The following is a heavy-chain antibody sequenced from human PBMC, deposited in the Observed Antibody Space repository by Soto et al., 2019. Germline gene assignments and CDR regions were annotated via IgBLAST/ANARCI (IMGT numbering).Heavy chain of an antibody. V-gene: IGHV1-18*01. D-gene: IGHD5-12*01. CDR2: ISTYSGDT. J-gene: IGHJ5*02. Sequence: QVHLVQSGVEVKTPGASVKVSCQASGYTFFTYDISWVRQAPGQGLEWMGWISTYSGDTKYAQKFQGRVTMTSDTSTTTAYLERRSLRSDDTAVYYCARHHGPTTSENWFDPWCQGTLVTVSS. CDR1: GYTFFTYD. CDR3: ARHHGPTTSENWFDP.